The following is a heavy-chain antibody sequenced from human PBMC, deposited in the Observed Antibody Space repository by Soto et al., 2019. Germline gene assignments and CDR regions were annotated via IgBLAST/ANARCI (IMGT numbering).Heavy chain of an antibody. J-gene: IGHJ4*02. CDR2: IYYSGAT. CDR1: GGSISSLSYY. Sequence: PSETLSLTCTVSGGSISSLSYYWGWIRQPPGKGLEWIGSIYYSGATYYNPSLKSRVTISVDTSRNQFSLKLSSVTAADTALYYCARQSSTYFYDSSGYYRDPAPYYFDYWGQGTLVTVSS. CDR3: ARQSSTYFYDSSGYYRDPAPYYFDY. D-gene: IGHD3-22*01. V-gene: IGHV4-39*01.